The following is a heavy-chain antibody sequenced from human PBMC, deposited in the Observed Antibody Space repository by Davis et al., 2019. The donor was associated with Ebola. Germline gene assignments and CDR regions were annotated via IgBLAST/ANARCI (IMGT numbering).Heavy chain of an antibody. CDR3: ARQYQLLSWDYYGMDV. J-gene: IGHJ6*02. D-gene: IGHD2-2*01. V-gene: IGHV5-10-1*01. CDR2: IDPSDSYT. Sequence: GESLKISCKGSGYSFTSYWISWVRQMPGKGLEWMGRIDPSDSYTNYSPSFQGHVTISADKSISTAYLQWSSLKASDTAMYYCARQYQLLSWDYYGMDVWGQGTTVTVSS. CDR1: GYSFTSYW.